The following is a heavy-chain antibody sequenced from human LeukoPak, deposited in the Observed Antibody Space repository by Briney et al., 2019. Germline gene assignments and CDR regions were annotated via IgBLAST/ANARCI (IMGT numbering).Heavy chain of an antibody. CDR1: GFIFSNYA. CDR2: ISGNAGST. D-gene: IGHD4/OR15-4a*01. CDR3: AKYGAPGWSGYCDY. V-gene: IGHV3-23*01. Sequence: GGSLRLSCAASGFIFSNYAMTWVRQAPGKGLEWDSSISGNAGSTYYIDSVKGRFTISRDNSKNTLFLQMNSLRAEDTGMYYCAKYGAPGWSGYCDYWGQGTLVTVSS. J-gene: IGHJ4*02.